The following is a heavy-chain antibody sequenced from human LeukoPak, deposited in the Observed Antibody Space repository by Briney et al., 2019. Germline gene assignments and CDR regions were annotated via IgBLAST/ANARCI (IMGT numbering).Heavy chain of an antibody. D-gene: IGHD3-22*01. CDR3: ARVRGYRGSSGYYYLNWFDP. J-gene: IGHJ5*02. CDR2: IYYSGST. Sequence: SETLSLTCTVSGVSISSSYSYWGWIRQPPGKGLEWIGSIYYSGSTYYNTSLKSRVTISVDTSKNQFSLKLSSVTAADTAVYYCARVRGYRGSSGYYYLNWFDPWGQGTLVTVSS. V-gene: IGHV4-39*01. CDR1: GVSISSSYSY.